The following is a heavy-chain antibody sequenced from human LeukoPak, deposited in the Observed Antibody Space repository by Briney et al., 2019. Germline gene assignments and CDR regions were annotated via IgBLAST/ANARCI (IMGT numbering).Heavy chain of an antibody. V-gene: IGHV6-1*01. D-gene: IGHD2-2*02. J-gene: IGHJ4*02. Sequence: SETLSLTCAISGDSVSSNNAAWNWIRQSPSRGLEWLGRTYYRSQWYSDYAVSVKSRININPDTSKNQFSLQLNSVTSDDTAEYYCPRPVVGYIDYWGQGALVTVSS. CDR1: GDSVSSNNAA. CDR3: PRPVVGYIDY. CDR2: TYYRSQWYS.